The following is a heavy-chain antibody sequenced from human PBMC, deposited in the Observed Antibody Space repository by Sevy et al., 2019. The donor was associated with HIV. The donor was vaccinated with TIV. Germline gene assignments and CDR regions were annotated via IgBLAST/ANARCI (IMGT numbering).Heavy chain of an antibody. CDR3: ARAYCSGGRCYSLAY. J-gene: IGHJ4*02. CDR2: VSARNGDT. CDR1: GYTFNTYR. Sequence: ASVKVYCKASGYTFNTYRIGWVRQAPGQGLELMGWVSARNGDTNYAQKFQGRVTMITDTSTSTAYMDLRSLRSDDTAIYYCARAYCSGGRCYSLAYRGQGTLVTVSS. D-gene: IGHD2-15*01. V-gene: IGHV1-18*01.